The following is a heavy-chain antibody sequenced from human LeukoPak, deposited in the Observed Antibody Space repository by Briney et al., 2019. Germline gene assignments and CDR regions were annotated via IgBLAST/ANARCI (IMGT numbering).Heavy chain of an antibody. CDR1: GGPISSYY. V-gene: IGHV4-59*08. CDR3: ARQHVGGRYIAAAGEYYFDY. Sequence: PSETLSLTCTVSGGPISSYYWSWIRQPPGKGLEGIGYIYYSGSTNYNPSLKSRVTISVDTSKNQFSLKLSSVTAADTAVYYCARQHVGGRYIAAAGEYYFDYWGQGTLVTVSS. D-gene: IGHD6-13*01. J-gene: IGHJ4*02. CDR2: IYYSGST.